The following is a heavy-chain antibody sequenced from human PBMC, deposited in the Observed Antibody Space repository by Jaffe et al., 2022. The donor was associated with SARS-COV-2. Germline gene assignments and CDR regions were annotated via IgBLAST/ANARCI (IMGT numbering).Heavy chain of an antibody. J-gene: IGHJ4*02. CDR3: ARHRRYCSGASCNFDY. Sequence: QMQLQESGPGLVKPSETLSLTCTVSSGSIDSSSYYWGWIRQPPGQGLDWVGSISYSGSTFYNPSLRSRVTLSIDTSENQFSLKLSSVTAADTAVYYCARHRRYCSGASCNFDYWGQGALVTVSS. D-gene: IGHD2-15*01. V-gene: IGHV4-39*01. CDR2: ISYSGST. CDR1: SGSIDSSSYY.